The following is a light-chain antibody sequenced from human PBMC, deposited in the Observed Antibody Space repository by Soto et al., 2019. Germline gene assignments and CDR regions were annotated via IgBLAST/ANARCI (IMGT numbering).Light chain of an antibody. CDR2: GAS. Sequence: PGDRATLSCRASQSVNSNYLAWYQRKPGQAPRLLIYGASNRATDIPYRFSASGYGTDFTLTITRLESEDFAVYYCQQYDSTHLTFGPGTQVEVK. CDR3: QQYDSTHLT. J-gene: IGKJ4*01. V-gene: IGKV3-20*01. CDR1: QSVNSNY.